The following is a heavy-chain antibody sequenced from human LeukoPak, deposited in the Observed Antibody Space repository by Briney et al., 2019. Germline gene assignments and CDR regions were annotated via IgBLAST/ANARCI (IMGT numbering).Heavy chain of an antibody. CDR3: ARDFSPVGLNWFDP. CDR2: IIPIFGTA. J-gene: IGHJ5*02. V-gene: IGHV1-69*13. Sequence: SVKVSCKASGYTFTSYAISWVRQAPGQGLEWMGGIIPIFGTANYAQKFQGRVTITADESTSTAYMELSGLRSEDTAVYYCARDFSPVGLNWFDPWGQGTLVTVSS. D-gene: IGHD1-26*01. CDR1: GYTFTSYA.